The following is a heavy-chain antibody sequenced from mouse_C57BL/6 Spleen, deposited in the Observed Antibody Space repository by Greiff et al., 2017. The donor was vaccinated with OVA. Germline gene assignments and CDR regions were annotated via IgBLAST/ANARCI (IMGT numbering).Heavy chain of an antibody. Sequence: QVQLQQSGAELVRPGASVTLSCKASGYTFTDYEMHWVKQTPVHGLEWIGAIDPETGGTAYHQKFKGKAILTADKSSSTAYMGLRSLTSEDSAVYYCVITTVVRYFDVWGTGTTVTVSS. CDR2: IDPETGGT. CDR1: GYTFTDYE. J-gene: IGHJ1*03. CDR3: VITTVVRYFDV. V-gene: IGHV1-15*01. D-gene: IGHD1-1*01.